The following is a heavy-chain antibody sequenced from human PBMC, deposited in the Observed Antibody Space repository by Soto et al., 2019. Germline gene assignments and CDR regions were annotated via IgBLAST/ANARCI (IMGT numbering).Heavy chain of an antibody. J-gene: IGHJ6*02. V-gene: IGHV4-30-4*01. Sequence: SETLSLTCTVSGGSISSGDYYWSWIRQPPGKGLEWIGYIYYSGSTYYNPSLKSRVTISVDTSKNQFSLKLSSVTAADTAVYYCARDARYYDFWSGPSDLGMDVWGQGTTVTVSS. CDR2: IYYSGST. CDR1: GGSISSGDYY. CDR3: ARDARYYDFWSGPSDLGMDV. D-gene: IGHD3-3*01.